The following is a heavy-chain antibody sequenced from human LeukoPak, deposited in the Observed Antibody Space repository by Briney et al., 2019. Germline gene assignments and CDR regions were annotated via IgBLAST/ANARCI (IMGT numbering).Heavy chain of an antibody. D-gene: IGHD3-3*01. CDR2: IYYSGST. CDR1: GGSISSYY. CDR3: ARDSDYDFWSGYYKVTEYYFDY. J-gene: IGHJ4*02. V-gene: IGHV4-59*01. Sequence: SETLSLTCAVSGGSISSYYWSWIRQPPGKGLEWIGYIYYSGSTNYNPSLKSRVTISVDTSKNQFSLKLSSVTAADTAVYYCARDSDYDFWSGYYKVTEYYFDYWGQGTLVTVSS.